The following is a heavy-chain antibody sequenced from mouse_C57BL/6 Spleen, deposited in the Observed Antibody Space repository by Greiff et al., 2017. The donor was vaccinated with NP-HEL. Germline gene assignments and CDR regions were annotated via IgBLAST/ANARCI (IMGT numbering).Heavy chain of an antibody. CDR3: ARYRYYGSSHYAMDY. D-gene: IGHD1-1*01. CDR2: IRNKANGYTT. Sequence: DVQLVESGGGLVQPGGSLSLSCAASGFTFTDYYMSWVRQPPGKALEWLGFIRNKANGYTTEYSASVKGRFTISRDNSQIILYLQMNALRAEDSATYYCARYRYYGSSHYAMDYWGQGTSVTVSS. CDR1: GFTFTDYY. V-gene: IGHV7-3*01. J-gene: IGHJ4*01.